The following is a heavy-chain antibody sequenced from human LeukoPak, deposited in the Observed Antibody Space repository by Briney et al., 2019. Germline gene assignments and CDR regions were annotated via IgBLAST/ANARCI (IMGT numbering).Heavy chain of an antibody. D-gene: IGHD3-16*01. CDR3: ARAGAYGLLGDY. J-gene: IGHJ4*02. V-gene: IGHV3-21*01. CDR2: ISSSSSYI. CDR1: GFTFSSYS. Sequence: GGPLRLSCAASGFTFSSYSMNWVRQAPGKGLEWVSSISSSSSYIYYADSVKGRFTISRDNAKNSLYLQMNSLRAEDTAVYYCARAGAYGLLGDYWGQGTLVTVSS.